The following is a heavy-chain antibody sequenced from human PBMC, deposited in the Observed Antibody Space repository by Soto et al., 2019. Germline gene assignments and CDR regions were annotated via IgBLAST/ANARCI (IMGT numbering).Heavy chain of an antibody. CDR3: SRVGCSNSNCQTRGMDV. V-gene: IGHV4-4*07. CDR1: GGPISSYY. CDR2: IYSDGAT. D-gene: IGHD2-2*01. J-gene: IGHJ6*02. Sequence: QVQLQESGPGLVRPSETLYLICNVSGGPISSYYWSWVRQPAGKGLEWVGRIYSDGATNYSPSLKSRVFMSLDMSGNQFSLQLNSVTAADTAVYYCSRVGCSNSNCQTRGMDVWGQGTTVTVSS.